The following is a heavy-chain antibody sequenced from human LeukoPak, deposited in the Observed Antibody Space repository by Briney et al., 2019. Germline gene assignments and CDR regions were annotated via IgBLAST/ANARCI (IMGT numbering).Heavy chain of an antibody. J-gene: IGHJ5*02. CDR1: GYTFTGYY. CDR2: INPNSGGT. D-gene: IGHD2-8*01. Sequence: GASVKVSCKASGYTFTGYYMHWVRQAPGQGLEWMGWINPNSGGTNYAQKFQGRVTMTRDTSISTAYMELSKLRSDDTAVYYCARGLLMVYANNWFDPWGQGTLVTVSS. V-gene: IGHV1-2*02. CDR3: ARGLLMVYANNWFDP.